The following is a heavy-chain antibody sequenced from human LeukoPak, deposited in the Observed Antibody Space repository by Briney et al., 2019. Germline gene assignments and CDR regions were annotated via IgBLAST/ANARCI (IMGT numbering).Heavy chain of an antibody. CDR3: AKDLGPRGVGATPQY. CDR1: GFPFDDYG. CDR2: ISWHGETT. Sequence: PGGSLSLSCAASGFPFDDYGMLWVRQAPAKGLGRVSFISWHGETTYYSDSVKGRFTISRDSSKNSLSLQMNSLRTEDTGFYYCAKDLGPRGVGATPQYWGQGTVVIVSS. D-gene: IGHD1-26*01. V-gene: IGHV3-43D*03. J-gene: IGHJ4*02.